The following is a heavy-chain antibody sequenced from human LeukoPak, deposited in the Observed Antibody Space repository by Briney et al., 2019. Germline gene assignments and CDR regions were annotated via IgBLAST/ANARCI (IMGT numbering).Heavy chain of an antibody. CDR1: GGSISSYY. CDR3: ARVVRSSSWYGWFDP. Sequence: SETLSLTCTVSGGSISSYYWSWIRQPAGKGLEWIGRIYTSGSTNYNPSLKSRATMSVDTSKNQFSLKLSSVTAADTAVYYCARVVRSSSWYGWFDPWGQGTLVTVSS. J-gene: IGHJ5*02. V-gene: IGHV4-4*07. CDR2: IYTSGST. D-gene: IGHD6-13*01.